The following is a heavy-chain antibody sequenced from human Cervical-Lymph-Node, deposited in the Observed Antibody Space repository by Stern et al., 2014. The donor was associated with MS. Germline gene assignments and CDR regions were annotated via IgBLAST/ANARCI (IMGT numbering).Heavy chain of an antibody. V-gene: IGHV3-48*01. CDR1: GFTFSSYS. J-gene: IGHJ4*02. Sequence: EVQLVESGGGLVQPGGSLRLSCAASGFTFSSYSMNWVRQAPGKGLEWVSYISSSSSTIYYADSVKGRFTISRDNAKNSLYLQMNSLRAEDTAVYYCARGGYDYVWGSYDYWGQGTLVTVSS. CDR3: ARGGYDYVWGSYDY. D-gene: IGHD3-16*01. CDR2: ISSSSSTI.